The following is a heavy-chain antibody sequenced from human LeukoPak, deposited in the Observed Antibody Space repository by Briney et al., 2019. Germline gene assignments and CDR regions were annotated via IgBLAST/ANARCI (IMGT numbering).Heavy chain of an antibody. CDR1: GYTFTGYY. V-gene: IGHV1-2*02. D-gene: IGHD5-12*01. CDR2: INPNSGGT. Sequence: SVKVSCKASGYTFTGYYMHWVRQAPAQGREWMGWINPNSGGTNYAQKFQGRVTMTRDTSISTAYMELSRLRSDDTAVYYCARGHSGYDQFDYWGQGTLVTVSS. J-gene: IGHJ4*02. CDR3: ARGHSGYDQFDY.